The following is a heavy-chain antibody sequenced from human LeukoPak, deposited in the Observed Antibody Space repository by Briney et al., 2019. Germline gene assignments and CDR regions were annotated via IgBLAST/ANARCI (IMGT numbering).Heavy chain of an antibody. V-gene: IGHV4-61*01. Sequence: SETLSLTCTVSGGSINSGSYYWGWIRQPPGKGLEWIGYIYYSGSTNYNPSLKSRVTISVDTSKNQFSLKLSSVTAADTAVYYCARDLVVGATYWYFDLWGRGTLVTVSS. CDR2: IYYSGST. D-gene: IGHD1-26*01. CDR1: GGSINSGSYY. CDR3: ARDLVVGATYWYFDL. J-gene: IGHJ2*01.